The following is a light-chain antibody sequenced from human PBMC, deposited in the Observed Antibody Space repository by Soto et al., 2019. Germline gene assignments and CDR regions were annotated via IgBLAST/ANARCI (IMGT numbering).Light chain of an antibody. J-gene: IGLJ3*02. CDR1: SSNIGANYD. CDR3: QSYDSSLSAWV. Sequence: QSVLTQPPSVSGAPGQRVTISCTGSSSNIGANYDVHWYQQIPGTAPKVLIYVNNNRPSGVPDRFSGSKSGTSASLAITGLQAEDEADYYCQSYDSSLSAWVFGGGTQLTVL. CDR2: VNN. V-gene: IGLV1-40*01.